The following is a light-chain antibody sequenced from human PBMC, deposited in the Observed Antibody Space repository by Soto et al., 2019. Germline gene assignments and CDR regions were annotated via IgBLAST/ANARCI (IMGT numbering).Light chain of an antibody. V-gene: IGKV1-16*02. J-gene: IGKJ2*01. CDR1: QGVSNS. CDR2: AAT. Sequence: DIQMTQSPYSLTASFGDRVIITCRARQGVSNSVAWFQLKAGKAPKSLIYAATVLQSGVPPKFSGSASVTDFTLTISGLQAEDFAIYYFQQYFEYPHTFGHGTTLDIK. CDR3: QQYFEYPHT.